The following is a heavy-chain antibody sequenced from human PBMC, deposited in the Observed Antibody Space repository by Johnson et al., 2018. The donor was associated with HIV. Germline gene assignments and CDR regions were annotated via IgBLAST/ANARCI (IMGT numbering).Heavy chain of an antibody. CDR3: AKDLVDTAMDDAFDI. Sequence: QVLLVESGGGAVQPGRSLRLSCAASGFTFSSYGMHWVRQAPGKGLEWVAVISYDGSNKYYADSGKGRFTISRDNSKNTLYLQMNSLRAEDTAVYYCAKDLVDTAMDDAFDIWGQGTMVTVSS. CDR1: GFTFSSYG. V-gene: IGHV3-30*19. CDR2: ISYDGSNK. J-gene: IGHJ3*02. D-gene: IGHD5-18*01.